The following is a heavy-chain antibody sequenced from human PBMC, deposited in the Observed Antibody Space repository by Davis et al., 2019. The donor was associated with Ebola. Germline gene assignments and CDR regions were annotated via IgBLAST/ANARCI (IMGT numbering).Heavy chain of an antibody. CDR1: GYTFTGYY. Sequence: ASVKVSCKASGYTFTGYYMHWVRQAPGQGLEWMGRINPNSGDTNYAQRFQGRVTMTRDTSISTAYMELSRLRSDDSALYYCAATYSGFDFWGQGTLVTVSS. D-gene: IGHD3-10*01. V-gene: IGHV1-2*06. CDR3: AATYSGFDF. J-gene: IGHJ4*02. CDR2: INPNSGDT.